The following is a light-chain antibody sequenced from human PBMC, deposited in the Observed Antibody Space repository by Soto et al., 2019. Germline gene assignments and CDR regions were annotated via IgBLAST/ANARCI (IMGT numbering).Light chain of an antibody. Sequence: EIVLTQSPGTLSLSPMEIAALSFMASQSVSNNYVAWYQQKPGQAPRLLIYGAANRATGIPDRFSGSGSGTDFTLTISRLETEDFAVYYCQQYGSSGTFGQGTKVDIK. J-gene: IGKJ1*01. V-gene: IGKV3-20*01. CDR1: QSVSNNY. CDR3: QQYGSSGT. CDR2: GAA.